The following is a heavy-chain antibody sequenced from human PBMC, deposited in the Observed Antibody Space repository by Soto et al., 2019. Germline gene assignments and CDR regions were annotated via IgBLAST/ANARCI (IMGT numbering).Heavy chain of an antibody. CDR3: ATSRGFGDGTEVYSRAY. D-gene: IGHD3-16*01. Sequence: QVQLVQSGAEVKKPGASVKVSCKASGYTFTDFYIHWVRQAPGQGLEWMGWSNPNSGDTNYPQNFQGWVTMTRDTSINPAYLERSRLTSDDTAVFYCATSRGFGDGTEVYSRAYWGHGTLVAVSP. V-gene: IGHV1-2*04. J-gene: IGHJ4*01. CDR2: SNPNSGDT. CDR1: GYTFTDFY.